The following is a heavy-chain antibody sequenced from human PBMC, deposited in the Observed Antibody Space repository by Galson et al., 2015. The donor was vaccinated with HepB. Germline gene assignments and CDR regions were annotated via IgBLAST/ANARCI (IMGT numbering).Heavy chain of an antibody. D-gene: IGHD3-22*01. V-gene: IGHV1-69*10. J-gene: IGHJ3*02. CDR3: ARDRADYYDSSGYSGAFDI. Sequence: SVKVSCKASGDTFSSYAISWVRQAPGQGLEWMGGIIPSFGIANYAQKFQGRVTITADKSTSTAFMELNSLRSEDTAVYYCARDRADYYDSSGYSGAFDIWGHGTMVTVSS. CDR2: IIPSFGIA. CDR1: GDTFSSYA.